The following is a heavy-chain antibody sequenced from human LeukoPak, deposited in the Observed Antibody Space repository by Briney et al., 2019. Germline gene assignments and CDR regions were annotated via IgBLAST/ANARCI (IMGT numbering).Heavy chain of an antibody. D-gene: IGHD3-10*01. Sequence: ASVKVSCKASGYTFTSYAMHWVRQAPGQRLEWMGWINAGNGNTKYSQEFQGRVTITRDTSLSTAYMELSRLRSDDTAVYHCASVGENYGSGGDYFDYWGQGTLVTVSS. CDR3: ASVGENYGSGGDYFDY. CDR1: GYTFTSYA. J-gene: IGHJ4*02. V-gene: IGHV1-3*01. CDR2: INAGNGNT.